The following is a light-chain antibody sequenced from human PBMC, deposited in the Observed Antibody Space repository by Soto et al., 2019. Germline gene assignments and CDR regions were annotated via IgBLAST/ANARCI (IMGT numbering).Light chain of an antibody. V-gene: IGKV3-15*01. CDR2: GAS. J-gene: IGKJ5*01. CDR3: QQYNNWPPIT. CDR1: QSVSSN. Sequence: TLSVSPGERASLSCRASQSVSSNLAWYQQKPGQAPRLLIYGASTRATGIPARFSGSGSGTAFTLTISSLQSEDFAVYYCQQYNNWPPITFGQGTRLEI.